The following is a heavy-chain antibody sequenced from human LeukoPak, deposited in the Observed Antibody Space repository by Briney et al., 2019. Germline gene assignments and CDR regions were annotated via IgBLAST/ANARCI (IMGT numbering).Heavy chain of an antibody. CDR1: GFTFSSYA. J-gene: IGHJ4*02. V-gene: IGHV3-23*01. Sequence: PGGSLRLSCAASGFTFSSYAMSWVRQAPGEGLEWVSAISISGENTYYADSVKVRFTISRDTSRNTLYLQMHSLRAEDTAVYYCARLISTSSSRFSDYGGQGTRVTVSS. D-gene: IGHD6-6*01. CDR3: ARLISTSSSRFSDY. CDR2: ISISGENT.